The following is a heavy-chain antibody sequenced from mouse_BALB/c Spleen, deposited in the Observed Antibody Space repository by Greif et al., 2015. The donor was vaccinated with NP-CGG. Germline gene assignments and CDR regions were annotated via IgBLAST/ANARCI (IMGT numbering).Heavy chain of an antibody. CDR2: ISSGGGST. Sequence: EVNVVESGGGLVQPGGSLKLSCAASGFTFSSYTMSWVRQTPEKRLEWVAYISSGGGSTYYPDTVKGRFTISRDNAKDTLCLQKSRLKNEETAMYYCARHRGYEWYFDVWGARATVTVSS. V-gene: IGHV5-12-2*01. D-gene: IGHD2-2*01. J-gene: IGHJ1*01. CDR1: GFTFSSYT. CDR3: ARHRGYEWYFDV.